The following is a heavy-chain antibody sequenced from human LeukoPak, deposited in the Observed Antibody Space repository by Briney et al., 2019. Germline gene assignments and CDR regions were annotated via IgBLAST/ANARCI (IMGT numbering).Heavy chain of an antibody. J-gene: IGHJ4*02. CDR3: ARGRDYYDSSGYFY. D-gene: IGHD3-22*01. V-gene: IGHV1-2*02. Sequence: ASVKVSCKASGYTFTGYYMHWVRQAPGQGLEWMGWINPNSGGTNYAQKFQGRVTMTRDTSISTAYMELSRLRSEDTAVYYCARGRDYYDSSGYFYWGQGTLVTVSS. CDR2: INPNSGGT. CDR1: GYTFTGYY.